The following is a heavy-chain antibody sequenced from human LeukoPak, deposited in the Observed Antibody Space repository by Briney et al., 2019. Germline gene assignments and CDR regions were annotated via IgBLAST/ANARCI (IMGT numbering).Heavy chain of an antibody. CDR2: ISSSSSYI. J-gene: IGHJ4*02. CDR3: ARDANSGFDY. D-gene: IGHD4/OR15-4a*01. CDR1: GFTFSSYS. V-gene: IGHV3-21*01. Sequence: GGSLRLSCVASGFTFSSYSMHWVRQAPGKGLEWVSFISSSSSYIYYADSVKGRFTISRDNAENSLYLQMNSLRAEDTAVYYCARDANSGFDYWGQGTLVTVSS.